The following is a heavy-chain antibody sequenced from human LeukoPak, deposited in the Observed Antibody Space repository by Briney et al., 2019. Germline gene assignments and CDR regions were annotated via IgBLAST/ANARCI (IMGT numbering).Heavy chain of an antibody. CDR1: GFTFAGCA. J-gene: IGHJ4*02. V-gene: IGHV3-23*01. CDR2: FGRSGAGT. CDR3: AKRDSSGSNCFAY. Sequence: SGGSLRLSCAASGFTFAGCAMSWVRQAPGKGLGWVSTFGRSGAGTFYAYSVKGRFTTSRDNSKNTLYLQMNSLRAEDTAVYYCAKRDSSGSNCFAYWGQGALVTVSS. D-gene: IGHD6-19*01.